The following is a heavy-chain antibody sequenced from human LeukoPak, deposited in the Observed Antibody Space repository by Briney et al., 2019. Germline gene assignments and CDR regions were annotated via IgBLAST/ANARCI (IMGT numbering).Heavy chain of an antibody. D-gene: IGHD1-20*01. CDR3: ARGVADTLGFPNWNVQQPFDY. J-gene: IGHJ4*02. CDR1: GFTFSSYS. V-gene: IGHV3-48*04. CDR2: ISSSGSTI. Sequence: GGSLRLSCAASGFTFSSYSMNWVRQAPGKGLEWVSYISSSGSTIYYADSVKGRFTISRDNAKNSLYLQMNSLRAEDTAVYYCARGVADTLGFPNWNVQQPFDYWGQGTLVTVSS.